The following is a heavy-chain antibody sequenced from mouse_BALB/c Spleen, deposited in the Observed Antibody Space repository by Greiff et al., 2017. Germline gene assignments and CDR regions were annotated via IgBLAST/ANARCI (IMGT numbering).Heavy chain of an antibody. D-gene: IGHD2-2*01. CDR3: AIYYGYLYYFDY. Sequence: DVQLVESGGGLVQPGGSLKLSCAASGFTFSSYGMSWVRQTPDKRLELVATINSNGGSTYYPDSVKGRFTISRDNAKNTLYLQMSSLKSEDTAMYYCAIYYGYLYYFDYWGQGTTLTVSS. CDR1: GFTFSSYG. CDR2: INSNGGST. J-gene: IGHJ2*01. V-gene: IGHV5-6-3*01.